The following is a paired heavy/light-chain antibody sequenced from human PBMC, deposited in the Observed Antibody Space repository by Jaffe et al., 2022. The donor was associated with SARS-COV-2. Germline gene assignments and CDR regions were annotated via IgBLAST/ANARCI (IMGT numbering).Light chain of an antibody. J-gene: IGKJ3*01. CDR2: AAS. V-gene: IGKV1-39*01. CDR3: QQSYSTPRVT. Sequence: DIQMTQSPSSLSASVGDRVTITCRASQSISSYLNWYQQKPGKAPKLLIYAASSLQSGVPSRFSGSGSGTDFTLTISSLQPEDFATYYCQQSYSTPRVTFGPGTKVDIK. CDR1: QSISSY.
Heavy chain of an antibody. D-gene: IGHD1-20*01. V-gene: IGHV3-11*01. CDR2: ISSSGSTI. CDR3: ARGITGIPGERLNWFDP. J-gene: IGHJ5*02. Sequence: QVQLVESGGGLVKPGGSLRLSCAASGFTFSDYYMSWIRQAPGKGLEWVSYISSSGSTIYYADSVKGRFTISRDNAKNSLYLQMNSLRAEDTAVYYCARGITGIPGERLNWFDPWGQGTLVTVSS. CDR1: GFTFSDYY.